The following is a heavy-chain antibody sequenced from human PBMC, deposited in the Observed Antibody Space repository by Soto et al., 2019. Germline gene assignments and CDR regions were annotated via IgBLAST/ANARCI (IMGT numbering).Heavy chain of an antibody. V-gene: IGHV4-59*08. CDR2: IYYSGST. CDR1: GGSISSYY. D-gene: IGHD6-6*01. J-gene: IGHJ4*02. Sequence: SETLSLTCTVSGGSISSYYWSWIRQPPGKGLEWIGYIYYSGSTNYNPSLKSRVTISVDTSKNQFSLKLSSVTAADTAVYYCATVDSSSSFFDYWGQGTLVTVSS. CDR3: ATVDSSSSFFDY.